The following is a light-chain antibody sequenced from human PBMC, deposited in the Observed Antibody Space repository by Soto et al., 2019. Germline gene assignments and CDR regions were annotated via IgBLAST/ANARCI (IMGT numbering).Light chain of an antibody. CDR2: GVG. CDR3: SSYAHGSIYV. CDR1: SSDVGAYNY. Sequence: QSLQTHPASVSGSPGQSITISCTGSSSDVGAYNYVSWYLQHPGKAPKLLIYGVGNRPSGVSARFSGSKSGDTASLTISGLQAEDEADYYCSSYAHGSIYVFGTGTKVTVL. V-gene: IGLV2-14*01. J-gene: IGLJ1*01.